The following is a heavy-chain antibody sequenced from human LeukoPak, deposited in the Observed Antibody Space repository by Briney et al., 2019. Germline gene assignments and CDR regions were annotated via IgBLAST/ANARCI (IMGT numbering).Heavy chain of an antibody. CDR3: ARQLGTSSNYYYYYVDI. CDR2: IYPGDSDT. D-gene: IGHD6-6*01. V-gene: IGHV5-51*01. Sequence: GESLKISCKGSGYTFASYWIGWVRQMPGKGLEWMGIIYPGDSDTRYSPPFQGQVTISADKSISTAYLQWSSLKASDTAMYYCARQLGTSSNYYYYYVDIWGTGTTVTVSS. J-gene: IGHJ6*03. CDR1: GYTFASYW.